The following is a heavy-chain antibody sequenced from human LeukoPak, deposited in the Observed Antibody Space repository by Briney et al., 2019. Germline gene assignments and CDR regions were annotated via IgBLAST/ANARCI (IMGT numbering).Heavy chain of an antibody. Sequence: PSETLPLTCAVYGGSFSGYYWSWIRQPPGKGLEWIGEINHSGSTNYNPSLKSRVTISVDTSKNQFPLKLSSVTAADTAVYYCARGSYYDFWSGYYGESNWFDPWGQGTLVTVS. CDR1: GGSFSGYY. V-gene: IGHV4-34*01. J-gene: IGHJ5*02. D-gene: IGHD3-3*01. CDR2: INHSGST. CDR3: ARGSYYDFWSGYYGESNWFDP.